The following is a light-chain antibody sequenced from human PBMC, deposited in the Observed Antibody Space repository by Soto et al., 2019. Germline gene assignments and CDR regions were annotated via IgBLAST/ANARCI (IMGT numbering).Light chain of an antibody. CDR2: AAS. CDR3: QQLFSYPLFT. J-gene: IGKJ3*01. Sequence: DIQLTQSPSFLSASVGDRVTITCRASQGISSYLAWYQQKPGKAPKLLIYAASTLQSGVPSRFSGSGSGTAFTLTISSLQPEDFASYYCQQLFSYPLFTFGPGTKVDIK. CDR1: QGISSY. V-gene: IGKV1-9*01.